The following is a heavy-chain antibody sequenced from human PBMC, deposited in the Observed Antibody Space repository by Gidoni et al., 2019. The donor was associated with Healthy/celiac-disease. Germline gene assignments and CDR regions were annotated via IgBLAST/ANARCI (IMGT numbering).Heavy chain of an antibody. J-gene: IGHJ4*02. D-gene: IGHD5-18*01. CDR3: ARGHYPNTAMVIY. Sequence: QVQLQESGPGLVKPSQTLTLTCTVSGGSISSGGYYWSWIRQHPGKGLEWIGYIYYSGSTYYNPSLKSRVTISVDTSKNQFSLKLSSVTAADTAVYYCARGHYPNTAMVIYWGQGTLVTVSS. CDR2: IYYSGST. V-gene: IGHV4-31*03. CDR1: GGSISSGGYY.